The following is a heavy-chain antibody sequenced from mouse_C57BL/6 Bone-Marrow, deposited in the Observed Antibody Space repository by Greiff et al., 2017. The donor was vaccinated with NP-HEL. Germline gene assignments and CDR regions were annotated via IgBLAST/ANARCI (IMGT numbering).Heavy chain of an antibody. D-gene: IGHD2-1*01. Sequence: VQLQESGAELVRPGASVKLSCKASGYTFTDYYINWVKQRPGQGLEWIARIYPGSGNTYYNEKFKGKATLTAEKSSSTAYMQLSSLTSEDSAVYFCARDGYGNYVRVFAYWGQGTLVTVSA. J-gene: IGHJ3*01. V-gene: IGHV1-76*01. CDR3: ARDGYGNYVRVFAY. CDR1: GYTFTDYY. CDR2: IYPGSGNT.